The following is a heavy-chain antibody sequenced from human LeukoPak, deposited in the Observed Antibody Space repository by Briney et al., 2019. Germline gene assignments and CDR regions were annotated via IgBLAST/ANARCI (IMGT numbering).Heavy chain of an antibody. D-gene: IGHD3-9*01. J-gene: IGHJ4*02. CDR2: ISSRSSSI. V-gene: IGHV3-48*02. CDR3: ARVGYDILTGFHY. Sequence: GGSLRLSCAASGFTFRSYSMNWVRQAPGKGLEWVSFISSRSSSIYYADSVKGRFTISRDNAKKSLYLQMNSLRDEDTAVYYCARVGYDILTGFHYWGQGTLVTVSS. CDR1: GFTFRSYS.